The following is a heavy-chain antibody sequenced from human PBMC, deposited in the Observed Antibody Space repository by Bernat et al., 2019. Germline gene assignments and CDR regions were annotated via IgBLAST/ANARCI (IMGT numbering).Heavy chain of an antibody. Sequence: QVQLVQSGAEVKKPGASVKVSCKVSGYTLTELSMHWVRQAPGKGLEWMGGFDPEDGETIYGKKFQGRDTMTEDTSTDTAYMELSSLRSEETAVYYCATVMLLAYCGGDCYRGGAFDIWGQGTMVTVSS. V-gene: IGHV1-24*01. CDR1: GYTLTELS. J-gene: IGHJ3*02. CDR2: FDPEDGET. D-gene: IGHD2-21*02. CDR3: ATVMLLAYCGGDCYRGGAFDI.